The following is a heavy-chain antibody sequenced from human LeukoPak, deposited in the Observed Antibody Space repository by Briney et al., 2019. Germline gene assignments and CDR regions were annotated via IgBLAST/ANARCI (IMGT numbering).Heavy chain of an antibody. CDR2: FTSDGSST. J-gene: IGHJ4*02. CDR3: GRAQVGAPTDF. V-gene: IGHV3-74*01. D-gene: IGHD1-26*01. CDR1: GFTLSNYA. Sequence: GGSLRLSCAASGFTLSNYAMYWVRQAPGKGLVWVSRFTSDGSSTTYADSVMGRFTVSRDIAKNTLYLHMNSLRAEDTAVYYCGRAQVGAPTDFWGQGTLVTVSS.